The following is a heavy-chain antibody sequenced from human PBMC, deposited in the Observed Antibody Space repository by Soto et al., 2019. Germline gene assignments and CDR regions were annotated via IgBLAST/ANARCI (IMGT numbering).Heavy chain of an antibody. V-gene: IGHV3-23*01. Sequence: EVQLLESGGGLVQPGGSLRLACAASGFSFVNYTMHWVRQTPGKGLEWVSSISGSGEDTYYGDTGKGRFTISRDNLKNVLFLQMASLRAEDTAIYFCAKDQSNLGWFDPWGQGTLVTVSS. CDR1: GFSFVNYT. J-gene: IGHJ5*02. CDR2: ISGSGEDT. CDR3: AKDQSNLGWFDP. D-gene: IGHD4-4*01.